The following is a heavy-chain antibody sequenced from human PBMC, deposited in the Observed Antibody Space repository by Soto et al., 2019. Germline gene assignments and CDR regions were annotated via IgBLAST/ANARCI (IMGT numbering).Heavy chain of an antibody. Sequence: PSETLSLTCTVSGGAIISGEYYFIWIRQPPGNGLELIGYIYYSGSTYYNPSLKSRVTISVDTSKNQFSLKLSSVTAADTAVYYCARTYGVGSYYLNWFDPWGQGTQVTVSS. CDR2: IYYSGST. CDR1: GGAIISGEYY. CDR3: ARTYGVGSYYLNWFDP. V-gene: IGHV4-30-4*01. D-gene: IGHD3-10*01. J-gene: IGHJ5*02.